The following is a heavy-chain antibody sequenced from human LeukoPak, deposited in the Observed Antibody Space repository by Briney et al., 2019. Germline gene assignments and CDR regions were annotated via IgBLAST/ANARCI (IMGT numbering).Heavy chain of an antibody. V-gene: IGHV3-49*03. J-gene: IGHJ4*02. CDR1: GFTFADLT. D-gene: IGHD6-19*01. CDR2: IRSKVYGGAP. CDR3: ARGSGRYVMVDW. Sequence: PGGSLRLSCSASGFTFADLTMSWFRQSPGQGLEWVGFIRSKVYGGAPEHAASVAARFTISRDDSTSIAYLQMNSLQVEDTAVYYCARGSGRYVMVDWWGQGTLVTVSS.